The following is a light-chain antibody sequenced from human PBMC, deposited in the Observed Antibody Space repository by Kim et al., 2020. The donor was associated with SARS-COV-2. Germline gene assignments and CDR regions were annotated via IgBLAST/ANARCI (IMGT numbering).Light chain of an antibody. CDR1: QSVTNNS. CDR3: KQFAGSPWT. CDR2: GTS. J-gene: IGKJ1*01. Sequence: EIVLTQSPGTLSLSPGERATLSCRASQSVTNNSLAWYQHKPGQAPRLLIFGTSSRAAGIPNSLGGGGPGTDFPLIISSLGPEDFEVYYCKQFAGSPWTFGQGTKVDIK. V-gene: IGKV3-20*01.